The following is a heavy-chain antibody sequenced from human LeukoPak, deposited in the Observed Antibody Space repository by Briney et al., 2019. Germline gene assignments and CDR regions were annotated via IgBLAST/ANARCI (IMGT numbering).Heavy chain of an antibody. V-gene: IGHV1-69*13. CDR1: GGTFTNYA. CDR3: AGGITGGDY. CDR2: IIPLLGTP. J-gene: IGHJ4*02. Sequence: SVKVSCKASGGTFTNYAISWVRQAPGQGLEWMGGIIPLLGTPNYAQKFQDRVTITADDSTSTAYMELTSLRSEDTAVYYCAGGITGGDYWGQGTLVTVSS. D-gene: IGHD1-14*01.